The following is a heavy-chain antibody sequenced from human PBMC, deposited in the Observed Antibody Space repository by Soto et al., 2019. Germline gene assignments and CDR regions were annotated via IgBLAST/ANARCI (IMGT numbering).Heavy chain of an antibody. CDR3: ATSLTP. CDR1: GFTFSSYA. CDR2: ISYDGSNK. V-gene: IGHV3-30-3*01. J-gene: IGHJ5*02. Sequence: GGSLRLSCAASGFTFSSYAMHWVRQAPGKGLEWVAVISYDGSNKYYADSVKGRFTISRDNSKNTLYLQMNSLRAEDTAVYYCATSLTPWGQGTLVTVSS.